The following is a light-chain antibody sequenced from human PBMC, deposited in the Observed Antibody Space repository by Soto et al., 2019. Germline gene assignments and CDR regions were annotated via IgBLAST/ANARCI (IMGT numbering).Light chain of an antibody. CDR2: GNT. J-gene: IGLJ2*01. Sequence: QLVLTQPPSASGAPGQRVTISCTGSSSNIGAGYDVHWYQQLPGTAPKLLIYGNTNRPSGVPDRFSGSKSGTSASLAITGLQAEDEADYYCQSYDSSGFVVFGGGTKLTVL. CDR3: QSYDSSGFVV. V-gene: IGLV1-40*01. CDR1: SSNIGAGYD.